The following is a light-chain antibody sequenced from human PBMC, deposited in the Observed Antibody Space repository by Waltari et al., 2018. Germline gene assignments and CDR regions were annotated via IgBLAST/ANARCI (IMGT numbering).Light chain of an antibody. Sequence: QSALTQPASVSGSPGQSITISCSGTDSDVGAYDFVSWYQQHPGKAPHLIIYEVSNLPSGSSIRFSASKSGNTASLTISGLQAEDEADYYCSSYTTSSAPGVFGTGTRVTVL. J-gene: IGLJ1*01. CDR2: EVS. CDR1: DSDVGAYDF. V-gene: IGLV2-14*01. CDR3: SSYTTSSAPGV.